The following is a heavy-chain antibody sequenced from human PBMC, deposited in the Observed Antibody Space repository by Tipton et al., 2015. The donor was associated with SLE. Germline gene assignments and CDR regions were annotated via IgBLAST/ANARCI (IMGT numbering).Heavy chain of an antibody. D-gene: IGHD1-26*01. J-gene: IGHJ2*01. CDR1: GGSIRTYY. CDR3: ARANGVVGGQVPYWYFDL. V-gene: IGHV4-59*01. CDR2: IYSNGST. Sequence: LRLSCSVSGGSIRTYYWSWIRQPPGKGLEWVGYIYSNGSTKYNPSLESRGTMSLDTSKNQFSLRLISVTAADTAVYYCARANGVVGGQVPYWYFDLWGRGTLVTVSS.